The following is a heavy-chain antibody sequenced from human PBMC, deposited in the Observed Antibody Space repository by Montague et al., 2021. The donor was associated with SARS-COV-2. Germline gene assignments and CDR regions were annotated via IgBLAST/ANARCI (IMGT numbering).Heavy chain of an antibody. CDR1: GDSVSSNSAT. J-gene: IGHJ6*02. D-gene: IGHD1-1*01. CDR3: TSGREGNYNVMDV. Sequence: CAISGDSVSSNSATRNWVRQSPSRGLEWLGKTYYRSKWYNDYAXXXRGRVTINPDTSKNQFSLQLNSVTPEDTVIYYCTSGREGNYNVMDVWGQGTTVTVSS. V-gene: IGHV6-1*01. CDR2: TYYRSKWYN.